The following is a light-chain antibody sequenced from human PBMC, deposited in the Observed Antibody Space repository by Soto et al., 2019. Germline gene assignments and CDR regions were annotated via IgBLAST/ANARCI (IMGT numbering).Light chain of an antibody. Sequence: ERTTRSCTASQSINNNLAWYQQKPGQAPSLLIYGAFTRATGIPARSSGTGSGTESTQASSRGVPADLVLCSCRQYGKLPGTCGGGTKVDIK. V-gene: IGKV3-15*01. CDR3: RQYGKLPGT. CDR1: QSINNN. CDR2: GAF. J-gene: IGKJ4*02.